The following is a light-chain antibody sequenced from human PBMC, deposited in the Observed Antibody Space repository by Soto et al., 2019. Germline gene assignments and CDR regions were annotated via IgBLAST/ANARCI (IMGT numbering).Light chain of an antibody. V-gene: IGKV3-20*01. Sequence: EIVLTQSPGTLSLSPGERATLSCRASQSVSSSYLAWYQQKPGQAPRLLIYGASRRATGIPDRFSGSGSGNDFTLTISRLEPEDFAVYYCQQYGSSPRYTFGQGTKLEIK. J-gene: IGKJ2*01. CDR1: QSVSSSY. CDR2: GAS. CDR3: QQYGSSPRYT.